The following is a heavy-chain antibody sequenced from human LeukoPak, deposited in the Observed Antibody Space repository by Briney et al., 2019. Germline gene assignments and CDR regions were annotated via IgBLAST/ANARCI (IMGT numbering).Heavy chain of an antibody. CDR1: GGSISSGDYY. Sequence: PSETLSLTCTVSGGSISSGDYYWSWIRQPPGKGLEWIGYIYYSGSTYYNPSLKSRVTISVDTSKNQFSLKLSSVAAADTAVYYCARSYYYDSSGYYYFYAFDIWGQGTMVTVSS. J-gene: IGHJ3*02. D-gene: IGHD3-22*01. V-gene: IGHV4-30-4*02. CDR2: IYYSGST. CDR3: ARSYYYDSSGYYYFYAFDI.